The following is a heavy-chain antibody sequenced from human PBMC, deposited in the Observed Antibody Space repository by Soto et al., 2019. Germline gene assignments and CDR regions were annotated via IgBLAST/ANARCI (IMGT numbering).Heavy chain of an antibody. CDR1: GGTFVRHV. J-gene: IGHJ4*02. CDR2: INPLSGIP. CDR3: ATPACAATWCSPSHNLDH. V-gene: IGHV1-69*09. D-gene: IGHD2-2*01. Sequence: QVQLVQSGAEVKKPESSVKVSCKTSGGTFVRHVIRWVRQAPGQGPEWMGKINPLSGIPNYAQKFQDRVTFTADTESSTAYMELSSLRSDDTAVYYCATPACAATWCSPSHNLDHWGQGTLVTVSS.